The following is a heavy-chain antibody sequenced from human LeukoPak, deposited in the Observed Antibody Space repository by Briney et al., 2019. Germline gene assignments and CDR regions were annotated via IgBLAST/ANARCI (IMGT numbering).Heavy chain of an antibody. J-gene: IGHJ3*01. V-gene: IGHV5-51*01. Sequence: GESLKISCKVSEYSFTSYCIGWVRQMPGKGLEWMEIIYPGDSGPTYSPSFQGQVTISVDKSINTAYLQWSSLQASDTAMYYCGMSGDRVPLQDDVFDVWGQGTMVTVST. CDR1: EYSFTSYC. CDR3: GMSGDRVPLQDDVFDV. CDR2: IYPGDSGP. D-gene: IGHD1-26*01.